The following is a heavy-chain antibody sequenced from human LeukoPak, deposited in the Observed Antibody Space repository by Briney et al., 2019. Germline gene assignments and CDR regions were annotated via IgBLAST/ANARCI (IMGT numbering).Heavy chain of an antibody. J-gene: IGHJ6*02. CDR2: FEAEDGET. CDR1: GYTLTELS. Sequence: ASVKDSCKVSGYTLTELSMHGVRQAPGKGREWRGGFEAEDGETIYAQKLQGRVTMTEDTSTDTAYMELSSLRSEDTAVYYCATPSQSTSLYGMDVWGQGTTVTVSS. D-gene: IGHD2-2*01. V-gene: IGHV1-24*01. CDR3: ATPSQSTSLYGMDV.